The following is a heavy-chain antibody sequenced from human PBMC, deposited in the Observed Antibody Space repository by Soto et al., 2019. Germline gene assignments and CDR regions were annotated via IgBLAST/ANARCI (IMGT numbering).Heavy chain of an antibody. CDR1: GYTFTNYD. V-gene: IGHV1-18*01. D-gene: IGHD2-21*01. Sequence: QVQLVQSGAEVKKPGASVKVSCKTSGYTFTNYDIAWLRQAPGQGLEWMGWISVYNGHTNYAQNLQGRIIITTDTSTSTAYMDMMSLRTDDTAVYFCARGDAVGVPARFDPWGQGTLGTVSS. J-gene: IGHJ5*02. CDR2: ISVYNGHT. CDR3: ARGDAVGVPARFDP.